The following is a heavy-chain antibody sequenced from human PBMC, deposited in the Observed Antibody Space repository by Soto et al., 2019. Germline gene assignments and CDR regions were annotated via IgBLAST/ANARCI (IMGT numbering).Heavy chain of an antibody. V-gene: IGHV3-66*01. Sequence: VQLVESGGGLVQPGGSLRLSCAASGFTVSSNYLSWVRQAPEKGLEWVSVVYAGGTTYYADSVKGRFTISRDNSKNTRYLQMNSLRAEDTAVYYCARVAMATIGCYFDYWGQGTLVTVSS. CDR1: GFTVSSNY. CDR3: ARVAMATIGCYFDY. CDR2: VYAGGTT. J-gene: IGHJ4*02. D-gene: IGHD5-12*01.